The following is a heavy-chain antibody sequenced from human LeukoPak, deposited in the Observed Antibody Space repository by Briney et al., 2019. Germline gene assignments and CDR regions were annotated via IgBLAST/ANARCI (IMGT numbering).Heavy chain of an antibody. D-gene: IGHD4-17*01. CDR2: ISSSSSYT. CDR1: GFTFSDYY. CDR3: VRGGTVTTVINY. J-gene: IGHJ4*02. V-gene: IGHV3-11*03. Sequence: GGSLRLSCAASGFTFSDYYMSWIRQAPGKGLEWVSDISSSSSYTNYADSVKGRFTISRDNAKNSLYLQMNSLRAEDTAVYYCVRGGTVTTVINYWGQGTLVTVSS.